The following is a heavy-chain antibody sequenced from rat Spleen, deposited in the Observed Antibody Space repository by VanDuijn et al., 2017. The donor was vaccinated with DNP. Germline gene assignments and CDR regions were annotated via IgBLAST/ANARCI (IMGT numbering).Heavy chain of an antibody. D-gene: IGHD1-10*01. V-gene: IGHV5S23*01. CDR3: ATSGGQLGITWFAY. Sequence: EVQLVESGGNLVQPGRSLKLSCAASGFTFSNYVMAWVRQAPTRGLEWVASISTSGGSTYYRDSVKGRFTISRDNAKSTLYLQMDSLRSEDTATYYCATSGGQLGITWFAYWGQGTLVTVSS. CDR1: GFTFSNYV. CDR2: ISTSGGST. J-gene: IGHJ3*01.